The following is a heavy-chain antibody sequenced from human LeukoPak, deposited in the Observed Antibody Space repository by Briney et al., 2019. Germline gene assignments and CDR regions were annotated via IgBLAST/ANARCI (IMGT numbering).Heavy chain of an antibody. CDR1: GGSISSSSYY. Sequence: PSETLSLTCTVSGGSISSSSYYWGWIRQPPGKGLEWIGIIYYSGSTYYNPSLKSRVTISVDTSKNQFSLKLSSVTAADTAVYYCARDVGSDGGHYYYGMDVWGQGTTVTVSS. CDR3: ARDVGSDGGHYYYGMDV. J-gene: IGHJ6*02. V-gene: IGHV4-39*07. CDR2: IYYSGST.